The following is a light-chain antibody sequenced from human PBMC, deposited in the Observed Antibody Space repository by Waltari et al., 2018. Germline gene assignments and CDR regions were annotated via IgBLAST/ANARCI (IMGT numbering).Light chain of an antibody. J-gene: IGLJ2*01. CDR1: SSDVGGYNY. V-gene: IGLV2-14*01. Sequence: QSALTQPASVSGSPGQSITISCTGTSSDVGGYNYVSWYQQHPGNAPKLLIYDVSNRPSRVSNRFSGSKSGNTASLTISGLQAEDEADYYCSSYTSSSTLDVVFGGGTKLTVL. CDR3: SSYTSSSTLDVV. CDR2: DVS.